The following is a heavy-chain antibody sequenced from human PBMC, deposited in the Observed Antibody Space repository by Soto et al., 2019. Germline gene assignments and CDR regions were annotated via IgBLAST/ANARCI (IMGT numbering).Heavy chain of an antibody. Sequence: QVQLQQWGAGLLKPSETLSLTCAVYGGSFNSYFWNWVRQPPGKGLEWIGEVTPSGMSNYNPSLKSRVTISKVTSKIQFSLEVSSVTAADTAVYYCTTSGRSWPDSFDIWGQGAMVTVSS. CDR1: GGSFNSYF. CDR2: VTPSGMS. CDR3: TTSGRSWPDSFDI. D-gene: IGHD6-13*01. J-gene: IGHJ3*02. V-gene: IGHV4-34*01.